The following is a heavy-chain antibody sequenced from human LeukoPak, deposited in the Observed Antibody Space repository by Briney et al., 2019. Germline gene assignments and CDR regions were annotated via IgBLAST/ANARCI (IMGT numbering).Heavy chain of an antibody. Sequence: GASVKVSCKASGYTLTSYYMQWVRRAPGQGLEWMGIINPTVGDTIYAQKFQGSVTMTRDMSTSTVYMELSSLRSDDTAVYYCARYGFSSSWQGGWHAFDIWGQGTMVTVSS. CDR1: GYTLTSYY. CDR3: ARYGFSSSWQGGWHAFDI. D-gene: IGHD6-13*01. J-gene: IGHJ3*02. CDR2: INPTVGDT. V-gene: IGHV1-46*01.